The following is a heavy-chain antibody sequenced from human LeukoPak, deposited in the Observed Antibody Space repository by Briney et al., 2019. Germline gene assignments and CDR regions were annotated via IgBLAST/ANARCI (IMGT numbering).Heavy chain of an antibody. CDR3: AKDLYDILTGYPYYYYYMDV. D-gene: IGHD3-9*01. V-gene: IGHV3-23*01. CDR2: INAGDFST. CDR1: GFTFSNYA. J-gene: IGHJ6*03. Sequence: PGGSLRLSCAASGFTFSNYAMSWVRQAPGRRLEWVSAINAGDFSTYYADSVRGRFTISRDNYRNTLYLQMNSLRAEDTAVYYCAKDLYDILTGYPYYYYYMDVWGKGTTVTISS.